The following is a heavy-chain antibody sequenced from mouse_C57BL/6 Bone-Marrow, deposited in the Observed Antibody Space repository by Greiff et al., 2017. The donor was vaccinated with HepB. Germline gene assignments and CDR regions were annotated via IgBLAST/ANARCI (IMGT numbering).Heavy chain of an antibody. CDR3: ARDHYGSSPYAMDY. Sequence: DVKLQESGPGLVKPSQSLSLTCSVTGYSITSGYYWNWIRQFPGNKLEWMGYISYDGSNNYNPSLKNRISITRDTSKNQFFLKLNSVTTEDTATYYCARDHYGSSPYAMDYWGQGTSVTVSS. CDR2: ISYDGSN. J-gene: IGHJ4*01. D-gene: IGHD1-1*01. CDR1: GYSITSGYY. V-gene: IGHV3-6*01.